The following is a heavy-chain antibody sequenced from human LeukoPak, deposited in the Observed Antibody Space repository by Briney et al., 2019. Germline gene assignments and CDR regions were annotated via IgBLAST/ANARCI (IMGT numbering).Heavy chain of an antibody. CDR3: ARPSSSWSNDAFDI. J-gene: IGHJ3*02. D-gene: IGHD6-13*01. CDR1: GYTFSGYY. V-gene: IGHV1-2*02. CDR2: INPNSGGT. Sequence: GASVKVSCKTSGYTFSGYYMHWVRQAPGQGLEWMGWINPNSGGTNYAQKFQGRVTMTRDTSISTAYMELSRLRSDDTAVYYCARPSSSWSNDAFDIWGQGTMVTVSS.